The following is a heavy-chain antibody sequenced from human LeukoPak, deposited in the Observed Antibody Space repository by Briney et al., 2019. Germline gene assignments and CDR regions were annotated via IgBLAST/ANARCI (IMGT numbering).Heavy chain of an antibody. CDR2: IYTSGST. V-gene: IGHV4-4*07. CDR1: GGSISSYY. CDR3: ARGEPYNSSFYAFDI. D-gene: IGHD6-13*01. Sequence: SETLSLTCTVSGGSISSYYWSWIRQPAGKGLEWIGRIYTSGSTNYNPSLKSRVTMSVDTSKNQFSLKLSSVTAADTAVYYCARGEPYNSSFYAFDIWGQGTMVTVSS. J-gene: IGHJ3*02.